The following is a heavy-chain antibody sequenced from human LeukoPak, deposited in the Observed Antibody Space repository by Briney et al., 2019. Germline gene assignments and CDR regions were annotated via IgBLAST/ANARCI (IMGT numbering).Heavy chain of an antibody. V-gene: IGHV4-30-4*01. J-gene: IGHJ5*02. Sequence: PSETLSLTCTVSGGSISSGDYYWSWIRQPPGKGLEWIGYIYYSGSTYYNPSLKSRVTISVDTSKNQFSLKLSPVTAADTAVYYCARSQYYDFWSGYYLSRSSWFDPWGQGTLVTVSS. CDR3: ARSQYYDFWSGYYLSRSSWFDP. CDR2: IYYSGST. D-gene: IGHD3-3*01. CDR1: GGSISSGDYY.